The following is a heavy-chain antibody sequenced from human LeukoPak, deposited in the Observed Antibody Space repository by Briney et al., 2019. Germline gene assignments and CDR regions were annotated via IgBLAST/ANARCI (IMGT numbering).Heavy chain of an antibody. CDR3: ARGDLLWFGELLPFDY. D-gene: IGHD3-10*01. J-gene: IGHJ4*02. V-gene: IGHV1-8*01. Sequence: ASVKVSCKASGYTFTSYDINWVRQATGQGLEWMGWMNPNSGNTGYAQKFQGRVTMTRNTSISTAYMELSSLRSEDTAVYYCARGDLLWFGELLPFDYWGQGTLVTVPS. CDR1: GYTFTSYD. CDR2: MNPNSGNT.